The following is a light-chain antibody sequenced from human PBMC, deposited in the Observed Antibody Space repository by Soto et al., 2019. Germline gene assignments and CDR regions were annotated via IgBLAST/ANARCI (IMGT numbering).Light chain of an antibody. J-gene: IGKJ2*01. CDR1: QSVSGSY. CDR3: QQYDTSSYT. CDR2: GAS. V-gene: IGKV3-20*01. Sequence: EVVLTQSPGTLSLSPGERATLSCRASQSVSGSYLTWYQQKPGQAPRRLIFGASSRASGTPDRFSGSGSGTDFTLTISRPEPEDFAVYYCQQYDTSSYTFGQGTKLEIK.